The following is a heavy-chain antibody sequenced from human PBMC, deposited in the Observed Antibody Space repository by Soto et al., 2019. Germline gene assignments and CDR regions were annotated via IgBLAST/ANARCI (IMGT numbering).Heavy chain of an antibody. CDR2: IFTRDSET. J-gene: IGHJ5*02. D-gene: IGHD3-10*01. CDR1: GHLFNSHW. V-gene: IGHV5-51*01. CDR3: ARGYFDSGHGYDL. Sequence: GESLKISCKGPGHLFNSHWIGWVRQTPGKGLEWMGLIFTRDSETKTSPSFQGHVSFSVDNSINTVYLQWTSLKTTDTGIYFCARGYFDSGHGYDLWGQGTLVTVSS.